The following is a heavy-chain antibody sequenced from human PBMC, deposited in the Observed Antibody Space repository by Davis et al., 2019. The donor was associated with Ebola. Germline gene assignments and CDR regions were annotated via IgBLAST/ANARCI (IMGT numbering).Heavy chain of an antibody. Sequence: PSETLSLTCAVSGGSISSSNWWSWVRQPPGKGLEWIGEIYHSGSTNYNPSLKSRVTISVDKSKNQFSLKLSSVTAADTAVYYCARQRGYYDFIFDYWGQGTLVTVSS. D-gene: IGHD3-3*01. CDR3: ARQRGYYDFIFDY. CDR2: IYHSGST. V-gene: IGHV4-4*02. J-gene: IGHJ4*02. CDR1: GGSISSSNW.